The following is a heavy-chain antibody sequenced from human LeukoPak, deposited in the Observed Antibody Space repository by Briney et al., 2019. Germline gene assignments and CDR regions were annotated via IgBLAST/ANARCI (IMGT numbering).Heavy chain of an antibody. CDR3: ARWGAITSPGSDYGMDV. CDR2: IYPGDSDT. V-gene: IGHV5-51*01. CDR1: GYSFTSYW. Sequence: GESLKISCKGSGYSFTSYWIGWVRQMPGKGLEWMGRIYPGDSDTRYSPSFQGQVTISADKSISTAYLQWSSLKASDTAMYYCARWGAITSPGSDYGMDVWGKGTTVTVSS. J-gene: IGHJ6*04. D-gene: IGHD1-26*01.